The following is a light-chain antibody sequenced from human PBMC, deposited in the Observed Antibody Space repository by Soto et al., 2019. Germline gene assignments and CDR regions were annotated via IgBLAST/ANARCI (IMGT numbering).Light chain of an antibody. V-gene: IGKV3D-15*02. CDR2: SAS. J-gene: IGKJ1*01. Sequence: EIVMTQSPATLSVSPGERATLSCRASQSVSSDLAWYHQKPGQAPRLLIYSASTRATGIPARFSGSGSGTEFTLTINSLQSEDFAVYYCQQYGSSPSWTFGQGTKVDIK. CDR3: QQYGSSPSWT. CDR1: QSVSSD.